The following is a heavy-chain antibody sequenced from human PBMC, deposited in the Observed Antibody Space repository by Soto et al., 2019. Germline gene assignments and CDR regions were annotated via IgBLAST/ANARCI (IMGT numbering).Heavy chain of an antibody. CDR1: GYSFTSYW. J-gene: IGHJ5*02. CDR2: IYPGDSDT. CDR3: ARPFDTSGWYDH. D-gene: IGHD6-19*01. Sequence: PGESLKISCKGSGYSFTSYWIAWVRQMPGKGLECMGIIYPGDSDTRYSPSFEGQVTISADKSINTAYPQWSSLKASDSAMYYCARPFDTSGWYDHWGQGTLVTVSS. V-gene: IGHV5-51*01.